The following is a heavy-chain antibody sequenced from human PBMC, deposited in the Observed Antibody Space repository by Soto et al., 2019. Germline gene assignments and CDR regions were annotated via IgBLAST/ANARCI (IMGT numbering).Heavy chain of an antibody. V-gene: IGHV3-23*01. CDR1: GFTFSSYA. J-gene: IGHJ4*02. CDR2: ISGSGGST. CDR3: ALFDYGDYAIHSH. Sequence: EVQLLESGGGLVQPGGSLRLSCAASGFTFSSYAMSWVRQAPGKGLEWVSAISGSGGSTYYADSVKGRFTISRDNSKNTLYLQMNSLRAEDTAVYYCALFDYGDYAIHSHWGQGTLVTVSS. D-gene: IGHD4-17*01.